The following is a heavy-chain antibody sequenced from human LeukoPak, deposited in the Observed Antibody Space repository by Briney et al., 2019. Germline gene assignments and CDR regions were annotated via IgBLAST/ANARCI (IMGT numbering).Heavy chain of an antibody. CDR1: GFTFNSYT. D-gene: IGHD4-17*01. CDR2: ISYDGSNK. CDR3: ARDDYGDYYFDY. J-gene: IGHJ4*02. Sequence: GGSLRLSCAASGFTFNSYTLHWVRQAPGKGQERVALISYDGSNKYYADSVKGRFTVSRDNSKNTLYLQMNSLRAEDTAVYYCARDDYGDYYFDYWGQGTLVTVSS. V-gene: IGHV3-30-3*01.